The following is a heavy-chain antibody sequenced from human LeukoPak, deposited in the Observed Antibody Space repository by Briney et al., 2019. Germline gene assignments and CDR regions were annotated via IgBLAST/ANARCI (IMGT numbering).Heavy chain of an antibody. J-gene: IGHJ4*02. V-gene: IGHV4-59*01. CDR3: ATTTYRDGYNPFDY. Sequence: SETLSLTCAVYGGCFSGYYWSCIRQPPGKGLEWIGYLYYSGSTNYNPSLKSRVTISVDTSKNKFSLKLSSVTAADTAVYYCATTTYRDGYNPFDYWGQGTLVTVSS. CDR2: LYYSGST. D-gene: IGHD5-24*01. CDR1: GGCFSGYY.